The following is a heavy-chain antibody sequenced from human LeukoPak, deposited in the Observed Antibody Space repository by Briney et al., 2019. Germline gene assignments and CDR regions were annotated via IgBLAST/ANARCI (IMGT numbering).Heavy chain of an antibody. CDR3: AELGITMIGGV. D-gene: IGHD3-10*02. J-gene: IGHJ6*04. V-gene: IGHV3-11*04. Sequence: LSLTCTVSGGSISNKYWSWIRQPPGKGLEWVSYISSSGSTIYYADSVKGRFTISRDNAKNSLYLQMNSLRAEDTAVYYCAELGITMIGGVWGKGTTVTISS. CDR2: ISSSGSTI. CDR1: GGSISNKY.